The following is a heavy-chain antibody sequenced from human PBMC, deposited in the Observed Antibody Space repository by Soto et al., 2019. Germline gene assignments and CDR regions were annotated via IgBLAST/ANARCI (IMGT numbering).Heavy chain of an antibody. CDR1: GGSISSGGYS. Sequence: PSETLSLTCAVSGGSISSGGYSWSWIRQPPGKGLEWIGYIYHSGSTYYNPSLKSRVTISVDTSKNQFSLKLSSVTAADTAVYYCARNGYYRPWWGQGTLVTVSS. J-gene: IGHJ4*02. CDR3: ARNGYYRPW. V-gene: IGHV4-30-2*01. CDR2: IYHSGST. D-gene: IGHD3-22*01.